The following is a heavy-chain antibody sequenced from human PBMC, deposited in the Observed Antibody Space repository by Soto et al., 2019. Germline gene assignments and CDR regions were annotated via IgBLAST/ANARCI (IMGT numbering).Heavy chain of an antibody. Sequence: ASVKVSCKASGYTFTSYDINWVRQATGQGLEWMGWMNPNSGNTGYAQKFQGRVTMTRNTSISTAYMELSSLRSEDTAVYYCARTERRDYGDYGYYYYYYMDVWGKGTTVTVSS. CDR1: GYTFTSYD. D-gene: IGHD4-17*01. CDR2: MNPNSGNT. V-gene: IGHV1-8*01. J-gene: IGHJ6*03. CDR3: ARTERRDYGDYGYYYYYYMDV.